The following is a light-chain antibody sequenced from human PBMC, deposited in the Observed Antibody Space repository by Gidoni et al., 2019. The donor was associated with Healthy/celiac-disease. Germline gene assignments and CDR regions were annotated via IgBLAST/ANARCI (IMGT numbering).Light chain of an antibody. CDR1: QSVSSY. J-gene: IGKJ3*01. CDR2: AAS. V-gene: IGKV3-11*01. Sequence: EIVLTQSPATLSLSPGERATLSCRASQSVSSYLAWYQQKPGQAPRLLIYAASNRATGIPARFSGSGSGTDFTLTISSLEPEDFAVYYCQQRSNWPPTFGPGTKVDTK. CDR3: QQRSNWPPT.